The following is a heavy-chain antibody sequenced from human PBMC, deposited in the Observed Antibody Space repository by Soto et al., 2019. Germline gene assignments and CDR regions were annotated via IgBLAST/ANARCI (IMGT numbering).Heavy chain of an antibody. Sequence: GGSLRLSCAASGFTFSSYSMNWVRQAPGKGLEWVSSISSSSSYIYYADSVKGRFTISRDNAKNSLYLQMNSLRAEDTAVYYCARDGGWDDSSGYYFLWGRGTLGTVSA. CDR1: GFTFSSYS. CDR3: ARDGGWDDSSGYYFL. CDR2: ISSSSSYI. J-gene: IGHJ4*02. D-gene: IGHD3-22*01. V-gene: IGHV3-21*01.